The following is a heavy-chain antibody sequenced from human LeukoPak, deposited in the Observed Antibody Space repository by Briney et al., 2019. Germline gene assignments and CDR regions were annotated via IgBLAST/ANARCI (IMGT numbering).Heavy chain of an antibody. V-gene: IGHV3-30*02. Sequence: GGSLRLSCAASGFIFSSFGMHWVRQAPGKGLEWVTFIQYDGTNKYYADSVKGRFTISRDNSKNTLYLQMNSLRAEDTAVYYCAKAGVAATPPPYWGQGTLVTVSS. CDR1: GFIFSSFG. CDR2: IQYDGTNK. J-gene: IGHJ4*02. D-gene: IGHD2-15*01. CDR3: AKAGVAATPPPY.